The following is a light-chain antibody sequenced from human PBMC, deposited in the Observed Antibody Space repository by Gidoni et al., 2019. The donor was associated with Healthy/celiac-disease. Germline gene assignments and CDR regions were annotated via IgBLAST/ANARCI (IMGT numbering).Light chain of an antibody. V-gene: IGLV3-19*01. Sequence: SSELTQAPAVSVALGQTVRITCQGDSLRSYYASWYQQKPGQAPVLVIYGKNNRPSGIPDRVSGSSSGNTASLTITGAQAEDEADYYCNSRDSSGNHWVFGGGTKLTVL. CDR1: SLRSYY. CDR2: GKN. J-gene: IGLJ3*02. CDR3: NSRDSSGNHWV.